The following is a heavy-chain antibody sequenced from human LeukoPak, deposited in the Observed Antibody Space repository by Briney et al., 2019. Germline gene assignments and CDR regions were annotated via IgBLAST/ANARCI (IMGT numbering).Heavy chain of an antibody. CDR1: ELAFSDLY. V-gene: IGHV3-11*06. D-gene: IGHD6-19*01. CDR3: ARTNLGSGWRFDY. J-gene: IGHJ4*02. Sequence: GGSLRLSRGASELAFSDLYMTWLGQAPGKGVEWVAYISSSSSHANYADSVKRRFTISRDNAKNSLYLQMNSLRAEDTAVYYCARTNLGSGWRFDYWGQGTLVTVSS. CDR2: ISSSSSHA.